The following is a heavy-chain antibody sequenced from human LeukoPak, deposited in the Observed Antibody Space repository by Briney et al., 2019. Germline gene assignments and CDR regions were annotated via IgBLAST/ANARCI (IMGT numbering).Heavy chain of an antibody. CDR1: GGSISSSSYY. CDR3: ASAEPRYCSGGSCYSVSGYYYYGMDV. V-gene: IGHV4-39*01. Sequence: PSETLSLTCTVSGGSISSSSYYWGWIRQPPGKGLEWIGSICYSGSTYYNPSLKIRAAISVRTSKTQFSLKLSSVTAADTAVSYCASAEPRYCSGGSCYSVSGYYYYGMDVWGQGTTVTVSS. J-gene: IGHJ6*02. CDR2: ICYSGST. D-gene: IGHD2-15*01.